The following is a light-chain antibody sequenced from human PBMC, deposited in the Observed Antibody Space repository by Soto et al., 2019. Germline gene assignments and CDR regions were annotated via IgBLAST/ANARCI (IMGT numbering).Light chain of an antibody. V-gene: IGKV1-39*01. CDR3: QQYTNTNNPWM. Sequence: DIQMTQSPSSLSASVGDRFTITCQASQDISNYLNWYQQKPGKAPKLLIYAASSLHSGVPSRFSGSGSGTDFTLIISGLQPDDSATYYCQQYTNTNNPWMFGQGTKVDIK. J-gene: IGKJ1*01. CDR1: QDISNY. CDR2: AAS.